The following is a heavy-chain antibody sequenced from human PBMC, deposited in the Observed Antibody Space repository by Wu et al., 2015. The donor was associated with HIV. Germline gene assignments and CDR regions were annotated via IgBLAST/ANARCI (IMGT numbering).Heavy chain of an antibody. V-gene: IGHV1-2*02. CDR3: ARDWQFQSTFGDFYMDI. D-gene: IGHD3-3*02. Sequence: QVQLVQSGTEMKKSGASLKVSCKTSGYTFSAHYIHWVRQAPGQGLEWMGWINPDSGDTHFAQTFQVRTTLTRDPFTGTVILLLASLRPNDTATYYCARDWQFQSTFGDFYMDIWGNGTTVVVS. CDR1: GYTFSAHY. J-gene: IGHJ6*04. CDR2: INPDSGDT.